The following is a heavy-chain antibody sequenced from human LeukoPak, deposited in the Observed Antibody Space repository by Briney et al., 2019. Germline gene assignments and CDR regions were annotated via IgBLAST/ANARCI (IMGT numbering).Heavy chain of an antibody. CDR1: GFTFSSYG. CDR2: IWYDGSNK. Sequence: PGGSLRLSCAASGFTFSSYGMRWVRQAPGKGLEWVAVIWYDGSNKYYADSVKGRFTISRDNSKNTLYLQMNSLRAEDTAVYYCARDEYLWVVIQLGLFDYWGQGTLVTVSS. D-gene: IGHD2-2*01. V-gene: IGHV3-33*01. CDR3: ARDEYLWVVIQLGLFDY. J-gene: IGHJ4*02.